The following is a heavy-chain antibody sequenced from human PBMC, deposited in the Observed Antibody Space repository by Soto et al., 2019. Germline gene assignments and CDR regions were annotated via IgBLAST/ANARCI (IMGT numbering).Heavy chain of an antibody. Sequence: EVQLLESGGGLVQPGGSLRLSCAASGFTFSSYAMNWVRQAPGKGLEWVSTISGSGGSTYYADSVKGRFTISRDNSKNTVHLHMNSLRAEDTAIYYCAKSQGFGADYWGQGTLVTVSS. V-gene: IGHV3-23*01. CDR2: ISGSGGST. CDR3: AKSQGFGADY. J-gene: IGHJ4*02. CDR1: GFTFSSYA. D-gene: IGHD3-10*01.